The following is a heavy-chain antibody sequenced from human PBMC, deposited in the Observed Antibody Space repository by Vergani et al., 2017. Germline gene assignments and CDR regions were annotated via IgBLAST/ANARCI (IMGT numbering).Heavy chain of an antibody. J-gene: IGHJ6*02. V-gene: IGHV3-23*01. CDR2: ISGSGGST. CDR1: GFTFNHYA. Sequence: EVQLLESGGDLVQPGGSLRLSCAASGFTFNHYAMNWVRQAPGKGLEWVSGISGSGGSTYYAGSVKGRFTISRDSSKNTLYLQMNSLSAGDTAVYYCARLEFYYYYGMDVWGQGTTVTVSS. CDR3: ARLEFYYYYGMDV.